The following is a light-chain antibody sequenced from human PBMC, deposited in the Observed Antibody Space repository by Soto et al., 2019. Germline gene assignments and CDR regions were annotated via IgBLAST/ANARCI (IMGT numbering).Light chain of an antibody. CDR1: SSNIGAGYG. CDR3: QSYDSNMSGSL. CDR2: NYV. V-gene: IGLV1-40*01. Sequence: QSVLTQPPSVSGAPGQRVTISCAGTSSNIGAGYGVHWYQQLPGRAPNLLIHNYVNRPSGVPDRFSGSKSGTSASLAIHGLQGEDEGDYYCQSYDSNMSGSLFGGGTKLTVL. J-gene: IGLJ2*01.